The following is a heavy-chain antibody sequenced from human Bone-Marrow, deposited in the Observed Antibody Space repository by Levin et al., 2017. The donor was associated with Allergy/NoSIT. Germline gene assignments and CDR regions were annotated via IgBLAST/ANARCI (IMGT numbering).Heavy chain of an antibody. J-gene: IGHJ6*03. CDR1: GFTFSSYA. V-gene: IGHV3-23*01. CDR3: ASQTPTPLVYMGA. D-gene: IGHD3-9*01. CDR2: IIGSDDSP. Sequence: GGSLRLSCVGSGFTFSSYALAWVRQTPGRGLEHVSSIIGSDDSPYYADSVKGRFTISRDNSKNTLYLQMNSLRVDDTAIYYCASQTPTPLVYMGAWGKGTTVTVSS.